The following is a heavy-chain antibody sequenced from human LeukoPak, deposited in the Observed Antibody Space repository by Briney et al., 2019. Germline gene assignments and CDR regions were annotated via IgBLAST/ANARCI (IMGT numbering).Heavy chain of an antibody. CDR3: ARDQAGFGELPDY. J-gene: IGHJ4*02. V-gene: IGHV4-39*07. CDR1: GGSISSSSYY. CDR2: IYYSGST. D-gene: IGHD3-10*01. Sequence: PSETLSLTCTVSGGSISSSSYYWGWIRQPPGKGLEWIGSIYYSGSTYYNPSLKSRVTISVDTSKNQFSLKLSSVTAADTAVYYCARDQAGFGELPDYWGQGTLVTVSS.